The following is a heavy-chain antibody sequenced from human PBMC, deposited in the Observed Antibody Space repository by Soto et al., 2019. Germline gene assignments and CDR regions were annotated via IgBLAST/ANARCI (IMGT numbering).Heavy chain of an antibody. CDR1: GYTFTSSG. Sequence: ASVKVSCKASGYTFTSSGISWVRQAPGQGLEWMGWISTDNGNTKYAQHLQGRVSMTTDTSTSTAYMDLRSLRSDDTAVYYCAKRTPGWYFDLWGRGTLVTVSS. CDR3: AKRTPGWYFDL. V-gene: IGHV1-18*01. CDR2: ISTDNGNT. J-gene: IGHJ2*01.